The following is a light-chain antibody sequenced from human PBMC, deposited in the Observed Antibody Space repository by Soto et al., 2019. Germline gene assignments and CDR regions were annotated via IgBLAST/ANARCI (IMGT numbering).Light chain of an antibody. CDR2: YDS. Sequence: ELTQPPSVSVAPGKTARITCGGNNIGSKSVHWYQQKPGQAPVLVIYYDSDRPSGIPERFSGSNSGNTATLTISRVEAGDEADYYCQVWDSSSDHLNCVFGTGTKVTVL. V-gene: IGLV3-21*04. CDR1: NIGSKS. CDR3: QVWDSSSDHLNCV. J-gene: IGLJ1*01.